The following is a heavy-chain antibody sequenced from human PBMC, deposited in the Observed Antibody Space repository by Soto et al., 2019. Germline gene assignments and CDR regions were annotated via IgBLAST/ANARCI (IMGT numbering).Heavy chain of an antibody. CDR2: IIPIFGTA. D-gene: IGHD1-20*01. CDR3: ARGGPNNLDYYYYGMDV. V-gene: IGHV1-69*13. CDR1: GGTFSSYA. J-gene: IGHJ6*02. Sequence: SVKVSCKASGGTFSSYAISWVRQAPGQGLEWMGGIIPIFGTANYAQKFQGRVTITADESTSTAYMELSRLRSDDTAVYYCARGGPNNLDYYYYGMDVWGQGTTVTVSS.